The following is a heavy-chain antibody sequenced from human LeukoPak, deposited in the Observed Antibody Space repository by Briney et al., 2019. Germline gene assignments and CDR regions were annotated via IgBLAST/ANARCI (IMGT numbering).Heavy chain of an antibody. CDR3: ARNQYSGGYWGYYYYYIDV. Sequence: PGGSLRLSCAASGFSFSSYNMDWVRQAPGKGPEWVSSITSSSSYIYYADSVKGRFTISRDNAKNSLCLQMDSLRVEDTAVYYCARNQYSGGYWGYYYYYIDVWGKGTTVTISS. V-gene: IGHV3-21*06. CDR2: ITSSSSYI. J-gene: IGHJ6*03. D-gene: IGHD1-26*01. CDR1: GFSFSSYN.